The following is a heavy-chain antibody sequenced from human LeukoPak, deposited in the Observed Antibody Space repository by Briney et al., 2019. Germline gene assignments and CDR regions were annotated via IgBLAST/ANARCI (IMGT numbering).Heavy chain of an antibody. D-gene: IGHD6-19*01. CDR1: GDSISNHY. CDR3: ARVNITVAVGIFDY. J-gene: IGHJ4*02. Sequence: SETLSLTCTVSGDSISNHYWSWIRQPPGKGLEWIGYIYYSWSTSYNPSLTSRVTISLDTSKNQFSLKLSSVTAADTAVYYCARVNITVAVGIFDYWGQGTLVTVSS. CDR2: IYYSWST. V-gene: IGHV4-59*11.